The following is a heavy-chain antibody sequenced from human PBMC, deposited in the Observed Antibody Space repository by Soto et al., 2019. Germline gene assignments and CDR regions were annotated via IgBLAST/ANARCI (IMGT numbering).Heavy chain of an antibody. CDR1: GYNFKTSD. CDR3: ARLRASYQSDL. D-gene: IGHD2-2*01. V-gene: IGHV1-8*01. J-gene: IGHJ4*02. CDR2: MNPNSGNT. Sequence: ASVKVSCKALGYNFKTSDINWVRQASGQGLEWMGWMNPNSGNTGYAQKFQGRVSMTRDTSEDTAYMELSGLRSDDTAVYYCARLRASYQSDLWGQGTLVTVSS.